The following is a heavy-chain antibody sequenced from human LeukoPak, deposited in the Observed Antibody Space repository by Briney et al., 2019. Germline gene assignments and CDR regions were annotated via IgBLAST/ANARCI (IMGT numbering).Heavy chain of an antibody. J-gene: IGHJ5*02. CDR3: ARIYYYGSGMSYKIDP. V-gene: IGHV4-59*05. D-gene: IGHD3-10*01. Sequence: PSETLSLTCIVSGASLSTYYGTWIRQPPGKGLEWIGSIDYSENTYSNPSLWGRVTISVDTSKNQFSLKLSSVTAADTAVYYCARIYYYGSGMSYKIDPWGQGTLVTVSS. CDR2: IDYSENT. CDR1: GASLSTYY.